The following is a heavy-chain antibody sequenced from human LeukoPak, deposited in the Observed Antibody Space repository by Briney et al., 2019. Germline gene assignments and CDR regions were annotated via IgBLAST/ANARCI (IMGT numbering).Heavy chain of an antibody. Sequence: GRSLRLSCTASGFTFGDYAMSWVRQAPGKGLEWVGFIRSKAYGGTTEYAASVKGRCTISRDDSKSIAYLQMNSPKTEDTAVYYCTRGGTWFDPWGQGTLVIVSS. D-gene: IGHD6-25*01. CDR1: GFTFGDYA. V-gene: IGHV3-49*04. CDR3: TRGGTWFDP. J-gene: IGHJ5*02. CDR2: IRSKAYGGTT.